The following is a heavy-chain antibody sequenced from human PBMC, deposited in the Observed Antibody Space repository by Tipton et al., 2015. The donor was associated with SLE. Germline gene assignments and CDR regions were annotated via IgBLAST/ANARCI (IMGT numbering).Heavy chain of an antibody. D-gene: IGHD6-13*01. CDR3: ARGIAADLNWFDP. V-gene: IGHV4-39*07. J-gene: IGHJ5*02. Sequence: TLSLTCTVSGGSISSSSYYWGWIRQPPGKGLEWIGSIYYSGSTYYNPSLTSRVTISVDTSKNQFSLKLSSVTAADTAVYYCARGIAADLNWFDPWGQGTLVTVSS. CDR1: GGSISSSSYY. CDR2: IYYSGST.